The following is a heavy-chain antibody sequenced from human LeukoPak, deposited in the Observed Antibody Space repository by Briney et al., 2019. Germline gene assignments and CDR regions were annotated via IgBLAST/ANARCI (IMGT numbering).Heavy chain of an antibody. J-gene: IGHJ4*02. CDR1: GFTFSSYG. Sequence: GGSLRLSCAASGFTFSSYGMHWVRQAPGKGLEWVEVIWYDGNNKYYADSVKGRFTISRDNSKNTLYLQMNSLRAEDTAVYYCARGWTDSSGLDYWGQGTLVTVSS. D-gene: IGHD3-22*01. V-gene: IGHV3-33*01. CDR2: IWYDGNNK. CDR3: ARGWTDSSGLDY.